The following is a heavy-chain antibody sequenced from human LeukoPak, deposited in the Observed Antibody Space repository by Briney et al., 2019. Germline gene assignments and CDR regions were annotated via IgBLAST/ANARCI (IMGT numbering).Heavy chain of an antibody. Sequence: ASVKVSCKASGYTFTSYGISWVRQAPGQGLEWMGWISAYNGNTNYAQKLQGRVTMTTDTSTSTAYMELSSLRSEDTAVYYCARRYSGYDQPNPYYYGMDVWGQGTTVTVSS. V-gene: IGHV1-18*01. D-gene: IGHD5-12*01. CDR2: ISAYNGNT. J-gene: IGHJ6*02. CDR3: ARRYSGYDQPNPYYYGMDV. CDR1: GYTFTSYG.